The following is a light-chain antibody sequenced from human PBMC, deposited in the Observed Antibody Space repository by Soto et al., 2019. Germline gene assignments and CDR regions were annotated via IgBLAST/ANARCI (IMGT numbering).Light chain of an antibody. CDR1: QSLLHSNGYNY. V-gene: IGKV2-28*01. CDR3: MQALQTPWT. CDR2: LGS. J-gene: IGKJ1*01. Sequence: DIVMTQSPLSLPVTPGEPASISCRSSQSLLHSNGYNYLHWYLQKPGQSPQLLIYLGSNRASGVPDRFSGSGLGSDFTLKISRVEAEDVGVYYCMQALQTPWTFGQGTKVEIK.